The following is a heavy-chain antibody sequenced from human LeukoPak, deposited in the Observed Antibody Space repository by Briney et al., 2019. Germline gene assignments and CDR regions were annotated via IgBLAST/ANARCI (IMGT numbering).Heavy chain of an antibody. CDR3: ARHDDGDSNSEF. J-gene: IGHJ4*02. CDR2: IYPDDSDT. D-gene: IGHD2-21*01. V-gene: IGHV5-51*01. Sequence: GESLKISCKGSGYSFTTYWIGWVRQMPGKGLEWMGIIYPDDSDTRYSPSFQGQVTISADKSINTTYLHWSSLKASDTAMYYCARHDDGDSNSEFWGQGTLVTVSS. CDR1: GYSFTTYW.